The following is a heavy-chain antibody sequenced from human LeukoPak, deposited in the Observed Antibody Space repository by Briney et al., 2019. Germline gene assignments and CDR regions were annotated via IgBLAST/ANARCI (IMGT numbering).Heavy chain of an antibody. CDR3: ARDRSSSWYPALFYYYYYGMDV. D-gene: IGHD6-13*01. CDR1: GGTFSSYA. V-gene: IGHV1-18*01. J-gene: IGHJ6*02. CDR2: ISAYNGNT. Sequence: ASVKVSCKASGGTFSSYAISWVRQAPGQGLEWMGWISAYNGNTNYAQKLQGRVTMTTDTSTSTAYMELRSLRSDDTAVYYCARDRSSSWYPALFYYYYYGMDVWGQGTTVTVSS.